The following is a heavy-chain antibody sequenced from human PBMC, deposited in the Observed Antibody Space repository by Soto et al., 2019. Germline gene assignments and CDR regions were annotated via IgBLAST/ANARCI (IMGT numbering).Heavy chain of an antibody. D-gene: IGHD4-17*01. CDR1: VGSISSGNYY. Sequence: SETLSLTCTVSVGSISSGNYYWGWIRHPPGKGLEWIGFISYSGTTHYRASLRSRVSISVDTSKNQFSLDLSSVTAVDTAVYYCATMGTPVTGLYYFDYWGQGTLVTVS. CDR3: ATMGTPVTGLYYFDY. CDR2: ISYSGTT. V-gene: IGHV4-30-4*01. J-gene: IGHJ4*02.